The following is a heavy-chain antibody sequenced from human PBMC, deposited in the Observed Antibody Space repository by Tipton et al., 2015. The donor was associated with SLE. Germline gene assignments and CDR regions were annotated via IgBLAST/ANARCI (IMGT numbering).Heavy chain of an antibody. D-gene: IGHD7-27*01. Sequence: GLVKPSETLSLICTVSGGSISSYYWSWIRQPPGKGLEWIGYIYYSGSTNYNPSLKSRVTISVDTSKNQISLKLSSVTAADTAVYYCASQGNWDAFDIWGQGTMVTVSS. J-gene: IGHJ3*02. CDR1: GGSISSYY. CDR2: IYYSGST. V-gene: IGHV4-59*08. CDR3: ASQGNWDAFDI.